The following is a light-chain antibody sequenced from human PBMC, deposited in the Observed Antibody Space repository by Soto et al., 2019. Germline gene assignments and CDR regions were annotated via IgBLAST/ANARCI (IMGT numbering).Light chain of an antibody. CDR1: QSLVYSDGTPS. CDR3: MQGTHWPPWT. J-gene: IGKJ1*01. CDR2: NVS. Sequence: DVVMTQSPLSLPVTLGQPASISCRSRQSLVYSDGTPSLNWFQQRPGQSPRRLTYNVSNRDSGVPDRFSGCGSGTDFTLKISRVEAEDVGVYYCMQGTHWPPWTFGQGTKVDIK. V-gene: IGKV2-30*01.